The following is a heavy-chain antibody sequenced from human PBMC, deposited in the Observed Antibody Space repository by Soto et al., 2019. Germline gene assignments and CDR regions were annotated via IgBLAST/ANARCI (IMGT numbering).Heavy chain of an antibody. D-gene: IGHD3-10*01. Sequence: QVQLVQSGAEVKKPGASVKVSCKASGYTFTSYAMHWVRQAPGQRLEWMGGINAGNGNTKYSQKFQGRVTITRDTSASTAYMELSSLRSEDTAVYYCARGSDGSGTVRGYYYYGMDVWGQGTTVTVSS. J-gene: IGHJ6*02. CDR1: GYTFTSYA. V-gene: IGHV1-3*01. CDR3: ARGSDGSGTVRGYYYYGMDV. CDR2: INAGNGNT.